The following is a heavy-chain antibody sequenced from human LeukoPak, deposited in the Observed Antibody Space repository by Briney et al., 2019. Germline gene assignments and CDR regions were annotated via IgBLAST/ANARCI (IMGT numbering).Heavy chain of an antibody. CDR3: ARHGGYSSPPHY. J-gene: IGHJ4*02. CDR1: GGSISSYY. Sequence: SETLYLICTVSGGSISSYYWSWIRQPPGKVLEWIGYIYYSGSTNYNPSLKSRVTISVYTSKNQFSLKLSSVTAADTAVYYCARHGGYSSPPHYWGQGTLVTVSS. CDR2: IYYSGST. D-gene: IGHD5-18*01. V-gene: IGHV4-59*01.